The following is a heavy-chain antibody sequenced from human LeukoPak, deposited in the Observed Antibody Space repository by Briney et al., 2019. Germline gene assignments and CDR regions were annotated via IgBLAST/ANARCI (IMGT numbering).Heavy chain of an antibody. CDR3: ARDLSSSGIGNWFDP. V-gene: IGHV3-53*01. D-gene: IGHD6-13*01. J-gene: IGHJ5*02. Sequence: PGGSLRLSCTVSGFTVSTNSMSWVRQAPGKGLEWVSFIYSDNTHYSDSVKGRFTISRDNSKNTLYLQMNSLRAEDTAVYYCARDLSSSGIGNWFDPWGQGTLVTVSS. CDR1: GFTVSTNS. CDR2: IYSDNT.